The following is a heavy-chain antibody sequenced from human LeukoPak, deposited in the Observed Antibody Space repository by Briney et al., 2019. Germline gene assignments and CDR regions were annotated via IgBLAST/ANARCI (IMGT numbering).Heavy chain of an antibody. J-gene: IGHJ4*02. CDR1: GFTVSSSY. CDR2: IYSGGST. V-gene: IGHV3-53*01. D-gene: IGHD5-18*01. Sequence: PGGSLRLSCAASGFTVSSSYMNWVRQAPGKGLEWVSVIYSGGSTYYADSVKGRFTISRDNSKNTLYLQMNSLRAEDTAVYYCATGSLKRGYSYGPHFDYWGQGTLVTVSS. CDR3: ATGSLKRGYSYGPHFDY.